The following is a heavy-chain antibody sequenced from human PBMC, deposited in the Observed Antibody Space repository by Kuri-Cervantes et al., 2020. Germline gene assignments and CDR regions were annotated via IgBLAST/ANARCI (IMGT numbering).Heavy chain of an antibody. Sequence: ASVKVSCKASGYTFTGYYMHWVRQAPGQGLEWMGWINPNSGGTNYAQKFQGRVTMTRDTSISTAYMELSRLRSDDTAVYYCARGHLVGAPIVVDAFDIWGQGTMVT. D-gene: IGHD1-26*01. CDR2: INPNSGGT. CDR3: ARGHLVGAPIVVDAFDI. J-gene: IGHJ3*02. CDR1: GYTFTGYY. V-gene: IGHV1-2*02.